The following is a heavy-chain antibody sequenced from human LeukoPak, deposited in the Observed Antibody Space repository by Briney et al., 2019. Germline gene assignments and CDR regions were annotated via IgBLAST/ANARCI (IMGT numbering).Heavy chain of an antibody. D-gene: IGHD6-6*01. CDR2: INPSGGT. Sequence: ASVKVSCKASGYTFSIYNMHWVRQAPGQGLEWMGIINPSGGTSYAQKLQGRITMTRDTSTSTLLMELSSLRSEDTAVYYCARARRPLAVNDYWGQGTLVTVSS. CDR3: ARARRPLAVNDY. J-gene: IGHJ4*02. V-gene: IGHV1-46*01. CDR1: GYTFSIYN.